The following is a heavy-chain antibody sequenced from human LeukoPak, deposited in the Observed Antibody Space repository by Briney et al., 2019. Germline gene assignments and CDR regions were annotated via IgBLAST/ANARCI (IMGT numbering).Heavy chain of an antibody. Sequence: SQTLSLTCTVSGGSISSGDYYWSWIRQPPGKGMEWIGYIYYSGSTYYYPSLKSRVTISVDTSKNQFSLKLSSVTAADTAVYYCARVPDRGYYYYYMDVWGKGTTVTVSS. CDR3: ARVPDRGYYYYYMDV. CDR2: IYYSGST. CDR1: GGSISSGDYY. D-gene: IGHD3-10*01. J-gene: IGHJ6*03. V-gene: IGHV4-30-4*08.